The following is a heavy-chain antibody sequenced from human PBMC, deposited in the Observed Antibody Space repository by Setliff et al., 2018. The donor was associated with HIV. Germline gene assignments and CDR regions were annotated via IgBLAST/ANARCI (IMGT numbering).Heavy chain of an antibody. D-gene: IGHD1-26*01. CDR2: IIPIYGTP. Sequence: GASVKVSCKASGGTFSSYAITWVRQAPGQGPEWMGGIIPIYGTPNYAQRFQGRVTITADESTSTAYMDLSSLTSDDTAVYYCARVNHGGKDAFDIWGQGTMVTVSS. V-gene: IGHV1-69*13. CDR3: ARVNHGGKDAFDI. CDR1: GGTFSSYA. J-gene: IGHJ3*02.